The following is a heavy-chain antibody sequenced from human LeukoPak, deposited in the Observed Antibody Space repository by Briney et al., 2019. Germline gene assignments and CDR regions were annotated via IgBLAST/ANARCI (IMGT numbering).Heavy chain of an antibody. CDR1: GGSISSYY. V-gene: IGHV4-38-2*02. CDR2: IYHSGST. D-gene: IGHD5/OR15-5a*01. J-gene: IGHJ4*02. CDR3: ARDVSKFDY. Sequence: PSETLSLTCTVSGGSISSYYWGWIRQPPGKGLEWIGSIYHSGSTYYNPSLKSRVTISVDTSKNQFSLRLSSVTAADTAVYYCARDVSKFDYWGQGTLVTVSS.